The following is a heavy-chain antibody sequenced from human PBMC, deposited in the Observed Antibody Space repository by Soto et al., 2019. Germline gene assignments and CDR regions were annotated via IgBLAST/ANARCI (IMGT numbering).Heavy chain of an antibody. CDR1: GYIFRGYY. CDR3: ARGGSIQLWGWGGY. CDR2: VNPNSGAT. V-gene: IGHV1-2*02. D-gene: IGHD5-18*01. J-gene: IGHJ4*02. Sequence: GASVKVSCKASGYIFRGYYIHWVRQAPGQGLEWMGWVNPNSGATNYAQKFQGRVTMTRDTSINTDYMDLSRLRSDDTDVYYCARGGSIQLWGWGGYWGPGTLVTVSS.